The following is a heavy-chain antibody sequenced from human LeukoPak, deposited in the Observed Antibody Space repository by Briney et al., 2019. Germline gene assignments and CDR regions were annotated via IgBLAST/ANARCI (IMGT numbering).Heavy chain of an antibody. CDR2: ISGGGST. CDR3: AKSGGYCSSTSCYKPIDC. Sequence: PGGSLRLSCAASGFTFSSYAMSWVRQAPGKGLEWVSAISGGGSTYYADSVKGRFTISRDNSKNTLYLQMNGLRAEDTAVYYCAKSGGYCSSTSCYKPIDCWGQGTLVTVSS. J-gene: IGHJ4*02. V-gene: IGHV3-23*01. CDR1: GFTFSSYA. D-gene: IGHD2-2*02.